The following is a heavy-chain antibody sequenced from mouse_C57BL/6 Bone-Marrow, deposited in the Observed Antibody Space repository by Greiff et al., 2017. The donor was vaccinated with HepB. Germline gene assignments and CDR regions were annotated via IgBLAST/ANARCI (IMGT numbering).Heavy chain of an antibody. CDR1: GFTFSDYY. J-gene: IGHJ4*01. CDR2: ISNGGGST. D-gene: IGHD2-2*01. CDR3: ARSSTMVMSYAMDY. V-gene: IGHV5-12*01. Sequence: EVQGVESGGGLVQPGGSLKLSCAASGFTFSDYYMYWVRQTPEKRLEWVAYISNGGGSTYYPDTVKGRFTISRDNAKNTLYLQMSRLKSEDTAMYYCARSSTMVMSYAMDYWGQGTSVTVSS.